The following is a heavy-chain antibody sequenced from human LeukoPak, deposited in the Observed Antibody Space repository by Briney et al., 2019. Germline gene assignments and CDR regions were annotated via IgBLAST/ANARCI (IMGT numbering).Heavy chain of an antibody. CDR2: INHSGST. CDR1: GGSISSSSYY. V-gene: IGHV4-39*07. Sequence: SEALSLTCTVSGGSISSSSYYWSWIRQPPGKGLEWIGEINHSGSTNYNPSLKSRVTISVDTSKNQFSLKLSSVTAADTAVYYCATTTQPYQLLLDYWGQGTLVTVSS. CDR3: ATTTQPYQLLLDY. D-gene: IGHD2-2*01. J-gene: IGHJ4*02.